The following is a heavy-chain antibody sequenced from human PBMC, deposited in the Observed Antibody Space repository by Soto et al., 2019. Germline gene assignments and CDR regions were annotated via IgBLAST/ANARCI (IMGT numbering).Heavy chain of an antibody. J-gene: IGHJ5*02. V-gene: IGHV3-53*01. CDR3: ARDCGGGSCYPALGA. D-gene: IGHD2-15*01. CDR2: TYSGGST. CDR1: GFVVSETY. Sequence: EVQVVESGGGLIQPGGSLRLSCAASGFVVSETYMSWVRQAPGMGLQWVSFTYSGGSTYYADSVKGRFTISRYSSRNTLYLQMNTLRVEDTAVYYCARDCGGGSCYPALGAWGQGTLVTVSS.